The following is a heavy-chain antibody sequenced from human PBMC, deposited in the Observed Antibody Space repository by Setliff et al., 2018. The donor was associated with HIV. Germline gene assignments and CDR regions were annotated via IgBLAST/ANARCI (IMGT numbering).Heavy chain of an antibody. J-gene: IGHJ3*02. CDR3: ARVRDYYDSGAQAFDI. V-gene: IGHV3-21*01. CDR2: ISIGSGGAI. D-gene: IGHD3-22*01. CDR1: GFTFRNYK. Sequence: GGSLRLSCAASGFTFRNYKFNWVRQAPGRGLEWVSSISIGSGGAIDYADSVQGRFTISRDNSKNSLYLQMNGLRVEDTGVYYCARVRDYYDSGAQAFDIWGQGTMVTVSS.